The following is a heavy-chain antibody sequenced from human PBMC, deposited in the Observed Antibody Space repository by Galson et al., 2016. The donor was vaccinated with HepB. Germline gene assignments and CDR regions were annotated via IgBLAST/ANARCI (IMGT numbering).Heavy chain of an antibody. CDR3: AEGYRSLRRFFDY. CDR1: GFSVSRNY. CDR2: IYSAGST. J-gene: IGHJ4*02. Sequence: SLRLSCAASGFSVSRNYIGWVRQAPGKGLEWVSLIYSAGSTYYADSVQGRFIISRDNSKNTLYLQMNSLRVEDTAVYYCAEGYRSLRRFFDYWGRGILVTVSS. V-gene: IGHV3-53*01. D-gene: IGHD6-13*01.